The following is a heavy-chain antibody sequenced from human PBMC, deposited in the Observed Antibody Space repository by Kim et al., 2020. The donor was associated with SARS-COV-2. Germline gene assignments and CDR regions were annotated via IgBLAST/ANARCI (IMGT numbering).Heavy chain of an antibody. CDR2: INHSGST. CDR1: GGSFSGYY. D-gene: IGHD2-15*01. J-gene: IGHJ4*02. Sequence: SETLSLTCAVYGGSFSGYYWSWIRQPPGKGLEWIGEINHSGSTNYNPSLKSRVTISVDTSKNQFSLKLSSVTAADTAVYYCARGRGHLRSDTGGCSGGSCYSSYFDYWGQGTLVTVSS. CDR3: ARGRGHLRSDTGGCSGGSCYSSYFDY. V-gene: IGHV4-34*01.